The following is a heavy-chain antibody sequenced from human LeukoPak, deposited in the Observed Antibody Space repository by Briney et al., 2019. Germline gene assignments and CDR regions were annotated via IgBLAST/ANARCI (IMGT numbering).Heavy chain of an antibody. J-gene: IGHJ4*02. D-gene: IGHD3-22*01. V-gene: IGHV3-53*01. CDR3: AKEWYSSGYHGLDY. CDR1: GFTVSSNY. Sequence: GGSLRLSCAASGFTVSSNYMSWVRQAPGKGLEWVSVIYSGGSTYYADSVKGRFTISRDNSKNTLYLQINSLRAEDTAVYYCAKEWYSSGYHGLDYWGQGTLVTVSS. CDR2: IYSGGST.